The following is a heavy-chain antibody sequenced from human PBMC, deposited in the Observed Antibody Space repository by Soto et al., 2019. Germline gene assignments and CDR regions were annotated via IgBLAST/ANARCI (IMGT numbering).Heavy chain of an antibody. CDR1: GFTFSSYW. Sequence: GGSLRLSCAASGFTFSSYWMSWVRQAPGKGLEWVAGIRQDGSEKYYVDSVKGRFTISRDNARNTLYLQMNSLRAEDRAVYYCAKVPPYYDGGAYYHAWGRGTLVTVSS. CDR3: AKVPPYYDGGAYYHA. J-gene: IGHJ5*02. V-gene: IGHV3-7*03. CDR2: IRQDGSEK. D-gene: IGHD3-22*01.